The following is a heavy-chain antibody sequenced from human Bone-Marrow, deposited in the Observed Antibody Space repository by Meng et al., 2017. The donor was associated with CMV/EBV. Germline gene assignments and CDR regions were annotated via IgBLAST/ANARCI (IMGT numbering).Heavy chain of an antibody. V-gene: IGHV3-48*04. CDR1: GFTFSSYS. J-gene: IGHJ3*02. D-gene: IGHD6-19*01. Sequence: GGSLRLSCAASGFTFSSYSMTWVRQAPGKGLEWVSYISSSSSTIYYVDSVKGRFTISRDNAKNSLYLQMNSLRAEDTAVYYCARGTPYSICWYGSGAGLQTDAFDIWGQGTMVNVSS. CDR2: ISSSSSTI. CDR3: ARGTPYSICWYGSGAGLQTDAFDI.